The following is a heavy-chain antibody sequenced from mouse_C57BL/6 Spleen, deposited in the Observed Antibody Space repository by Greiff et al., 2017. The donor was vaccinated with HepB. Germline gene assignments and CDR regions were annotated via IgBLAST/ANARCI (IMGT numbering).Heavy chain of an antibody. CDR1: GYTFTSYW. V-gene: IGHV1-72*01. J-gene: IGHJ1*03. CDR2: IDPNSGGT. Sequence: VQLQQPGAELVEPGASVKLSCKASGYTFTSYWMHWVKQRPGRGLEWIGRIDPNSGGTKYNEKFKSKATLTVDKPSSTAYMQLSSLTSEDSAVYYCARSVYDGYYVGYWYFDVWGTGTTVTVSS. D-gene: IGHD2-3*01. CDR3: ARSVYDGYYVGYWYFDV.